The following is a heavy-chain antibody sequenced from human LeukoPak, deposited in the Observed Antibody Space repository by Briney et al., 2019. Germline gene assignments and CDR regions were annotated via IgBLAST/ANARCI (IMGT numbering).Heavy chain of an antibody. D-gene: IGHD3-22*01. CDR1: GYTFTGYY. CDR3: AREHSSGYYKETDWFDP. V-gene: IGHV1-2*06. Sequence: GASVKVSCKASGYTFTGYYMHWVRQAPGQGLEWMGRINPNSGGTNYAQKLQGRVTMTRDTSISTAYMELSRLRSDDTAVYYCAREHSSGYYKETDWFDPWGQGTLVTVST. CDR2: INPNSGGT. J-gene: IGHJ5*02.